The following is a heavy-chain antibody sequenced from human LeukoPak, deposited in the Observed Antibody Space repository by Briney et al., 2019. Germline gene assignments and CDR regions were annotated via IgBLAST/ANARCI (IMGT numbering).Heavy chain of an antibody. J-gene: IGHJ4*02. CDR2: IYTSGST. CDR3: ARVADFWSWAHDY. Sequence: PSETLSLTCTVSGGSISSASYYWSWIRQPAGKGLEWIGRIYTSGSTNYNPSLKSRVTISVDTSKNQFSLKLSSVTAADTAVYYCARVADFWSWAHDYWGQGTLVTVSS. V-gene: IGHV4-61*02. CDR1: GGSISSASYY. D-gene: IGHD3-3*01.